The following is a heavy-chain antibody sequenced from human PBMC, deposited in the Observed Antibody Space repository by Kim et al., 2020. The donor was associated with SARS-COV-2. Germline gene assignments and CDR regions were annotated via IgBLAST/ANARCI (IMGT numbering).Heavy chain of an antibody. J-gene: IGHJ6*02. CDR1: GGSISSSSYY. CDR2: IYYSGST. CDR3: ARLFNFALWFGDFYASGGMDV. D-gene: IGHD3-10*01. Sequence: SETLSLTCTVSGGSISSSSYYWGWIRQPPGKGLEWIGSIYYSGSTYYNPSLKSRVTISVDTSKNQFSLKLSSVTAADTAVYYCARLFNFALWFGDFYASGGMDVWGQGTPVTVSS. V-gene: IGHV4-39*01.